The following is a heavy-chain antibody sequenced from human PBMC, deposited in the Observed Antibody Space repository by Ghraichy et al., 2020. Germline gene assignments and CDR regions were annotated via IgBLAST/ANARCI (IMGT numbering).Heavy chain of an antibody. J-gene: IGHJ6*02. Sequence: GGSLRLSCAASGFTFDDFAMHWVRQAPGKGLEWVSLISWDGSNTDYADSVKGRFTISRDNSKNSLYLQMNSLRGEDTALYYCAKDKGSGRFYYYYGMDVWGQGPTLTVSS. V-gene: IGHV3-43D*04. CDR3: AKDKGSGRFYYYYGMDV. CDR2: ISWDGSNT. CDR1: GFTFDDFA. D-gene: IGHD3-10*01.